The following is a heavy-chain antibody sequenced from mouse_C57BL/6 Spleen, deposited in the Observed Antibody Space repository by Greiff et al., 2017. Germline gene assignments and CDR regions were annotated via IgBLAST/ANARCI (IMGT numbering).Heavy chain of an antibody. CDR1: GYTFTDYY. D-gene: IGHD1-1*01. V-gene: IGHV1-26*01. CDR3: AREGVAPFDY. CDR2: INPNNGGT. J-gene: IGHJ2*01. Sequence: EVQLQQSGPELVKPGASVKISCKASGYTFTDYYMNWVKQSHGKSLEWIGDINPNNGGTSYNQKFKGKTTLTVDTSSSTAYMEHRSLTSEDSAVYYCAREGVAPFDYWGQVTTLTVSS.